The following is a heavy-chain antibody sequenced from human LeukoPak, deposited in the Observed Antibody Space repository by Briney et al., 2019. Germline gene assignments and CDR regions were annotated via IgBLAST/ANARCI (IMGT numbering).Heavy chain of an antibody. CDR3: AKAPVTTCRGAYCYPFDY. CDR2: INSDGSST. CDR1: GFTFSSYW. V-gene: IGHV3-74*01. Sequence: GGSLRLSCAASGFTFSSYWMHWVRQAPGKGLVRVSRINSDGSSTSYADSVKGRFTISRDSSKNTLFLQMNRLRPEDAAVYYCAKAPVTTCRGAYCYPFDYWGQGTLVTVSS. J-gene: IGHJ4*02. D-gene: IGHD2-21*01.